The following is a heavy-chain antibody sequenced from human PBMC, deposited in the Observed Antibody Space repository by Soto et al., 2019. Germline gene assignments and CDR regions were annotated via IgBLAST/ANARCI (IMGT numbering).Heavy chain of an antibody. D-gene: IGHD6-6*01. Sequence: ASVKVSCKASGYTFTDYYVHWVRQAPGQGLEWMGWINPNSGGTKTAQKFQGRVTVTRDTSISTAYMDLSSLRSEDTAVYYCAREGYSSSSVGMDVWGQGTTVTVSS. CDR2: INPNSGGT. CDR3: AREGYSSSSVGMDV. CDR1: GYTFTDYY. V-gene: IGHV1-2*02. J-gene: IGHJ6*02.